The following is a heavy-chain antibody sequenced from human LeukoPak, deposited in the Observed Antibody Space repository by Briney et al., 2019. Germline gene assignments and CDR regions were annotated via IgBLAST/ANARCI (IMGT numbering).Heavy chain of an antibody. Sequence: GASVKVSCKTSGYTFTGYYMHWVRQAPGQGLEWMGWINPNSGGTNYAQKFQGRVTMTRDTSISTAYMELSRLRSDDTAVYYCARDVFHADIVVVPAAIRAWFDPWGQGTLVTVSS. CDR3: ARDVFHADIVVVPAAIRAWFDP. J-gene: IGHJ5*02. CDR2: INPNSGGT. D-gene: IGHD2-2*01. V-gene: IGHV1-2*02. CDR1: GYTFTGYY.